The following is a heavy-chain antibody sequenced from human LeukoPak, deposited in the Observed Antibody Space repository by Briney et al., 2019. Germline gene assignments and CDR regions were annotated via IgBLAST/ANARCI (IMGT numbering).Heavy chain of an antibody. CDR2: NWNGGSR. D-gene: IGHD2-2*02. V-gene: IGHV3-20*01. CDR1: GFKFDDYG. Sequence: PGGSLSLSCAASGFKFDDYGMSWVRQVPGKGLEWVSGNWNGGSRGYADSVKGRFTISRDNAKNSVYLQMNSLRSEDTAFYHCARDRCSSTSCYNTPNWFDPWGQGTLVTVSS. CDR3: ARDRCSSTSCYNTPNWFDP. J-gene: IGHJ5*02.